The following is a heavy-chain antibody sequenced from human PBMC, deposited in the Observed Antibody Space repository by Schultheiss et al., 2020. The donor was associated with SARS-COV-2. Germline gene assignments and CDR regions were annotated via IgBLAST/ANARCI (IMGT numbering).Heavy chain of an antibody. Sequence: SETLSLTCTVSGGSVSSGYYYWGWIRQPPGKGLEWIGYIYYSGSTNYNPSLKSRVTISVDTSKNQFSLKLSSVTAADTAVYYCARVVPAPLSGYYGMDVWGQGTTVTVSS. V-gene: IGHV4-61*01. CDR2: IYYSGST. CDR1: GGSVSSGYYY. J-gene: IGHJ6*02. CDR3: ARVVPAPLSGYYGMDV. D-gene: IGHD2-2*01.